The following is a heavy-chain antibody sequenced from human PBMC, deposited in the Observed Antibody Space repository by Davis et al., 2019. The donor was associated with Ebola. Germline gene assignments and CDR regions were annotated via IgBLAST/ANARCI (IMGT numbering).Heavy chain of an antibody. V-gene: IGHV1-18*04. Sequence: AASVKVSCKASGYTFTNYGITWVRQAPGQGLEWMGWINPHNGNTNYAQNVQGRVIMTSDTATTTAYMEVRSLRSEDTALYYCAAGGLGGGFDVWGHGTMVTVSS. CDR2: INPHNGNT. D-gene: IGHD2-15*01. CDR3: AAGGLGGGFDV. CDR1: GYTFTNYG. J-gene: IGHJ3*01.